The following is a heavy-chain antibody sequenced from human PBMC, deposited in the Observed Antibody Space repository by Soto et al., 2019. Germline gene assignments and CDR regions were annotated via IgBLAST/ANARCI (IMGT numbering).Heavy chain of an antibody. V-gene: IGHV4-34*01. CDR3: ARGRDGGAAN. CDR2: INPSGST. Sequence: QVQLQQWGAGLLKPSETLSLTCAVYGGSFSGYYWSWIRQPPGKGLEWIGKINPSGSTNYAPSLTGRVTMSGYTPQNQFSLKLTSVTAADTAVYYCARGRDGGAANWGQGTLVTVSS. D-gene: IGHD2-15*01. J-gene: IGHJ4*02. CDR1: GGSFSGYY.